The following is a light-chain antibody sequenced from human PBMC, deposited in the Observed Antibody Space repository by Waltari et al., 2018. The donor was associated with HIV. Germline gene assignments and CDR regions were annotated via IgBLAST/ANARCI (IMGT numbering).Light chain of an antibody. CDR3: QQYKTSSPWT. V-gene: IGKV1-5*03. CDR1: QSIDTW. Sequence: DIQMTQSPPTLSSSVGDRVTITCRASQSIDTWLAWYQQKAGRAPKLLICKASSLESGVPSRFSGSGSGTEYTLTISSLQPDDFATYYCQQYKTSSPWTCGQGTKVDI. J-gene: IGKJ1*01. CDR2: KAS.